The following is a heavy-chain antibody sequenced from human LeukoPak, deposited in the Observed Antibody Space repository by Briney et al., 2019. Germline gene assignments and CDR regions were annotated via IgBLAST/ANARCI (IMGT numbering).Heavy chain of an antibody. Sequence: SEALSLTCSVSGGSISSYYWSWIRQPPGKGLEWIGYIYYSGSTNYNPSLKSRVTISADTSKNQFSLKLSSVTAADTAMYYCARRGYSSGSYYFDYWGQGALVTVAS. D-gene: IGHD6-19*01. CDR2: IYYSGST. CDR1: GGSISSYY. V-gene: IGHV4-59*08. CDR3: ARRGYSSGSYYFDY. J-gene: IGHJ4*02.